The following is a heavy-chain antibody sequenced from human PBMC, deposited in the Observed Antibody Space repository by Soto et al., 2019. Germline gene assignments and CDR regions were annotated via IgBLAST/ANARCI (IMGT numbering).Heavy chain of an antibody. Sequence: QVQLVQSGAEVKRPGSSVKVSCKASGDTFNFYSINWVRQAPGLGLEWMGRVNPILSMSNYARRCQARVTMTADKCTRTAYMELSGRRCEDAAIYYCATSYGSGYRAVDFWGQGALVTVSS. CDR2: VNPILSMS. CDR1: GDTFNFYS. CDR3: ATSYGSGYRAVDF. J-gene: IGHJ4*02. D-gene: IGHD3-10*01. V-gene: IGHV1-69*04.